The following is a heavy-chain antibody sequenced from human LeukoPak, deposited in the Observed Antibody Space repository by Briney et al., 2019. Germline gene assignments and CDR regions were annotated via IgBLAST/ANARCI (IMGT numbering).Heavy chain of an antibody. D-gene: IGHD6-13*01. Sequence: ASVKVSCKASGYTFTSYDINWVRQATGQGLEWMGWVNPNSGNTGYAQKFQGRVTITRNTSISTAYMELSSPRSEDTAVYYCAREFIIAAAGIDAFDIWGQGTMVTVSS. CDR2: VNPNSGNT. J-gene: IGHJ3*02. V-gene: IGHV1-8*03. CDR1: GYTFTSYD. CDR3: AREFIIAAAGIDAFDI.